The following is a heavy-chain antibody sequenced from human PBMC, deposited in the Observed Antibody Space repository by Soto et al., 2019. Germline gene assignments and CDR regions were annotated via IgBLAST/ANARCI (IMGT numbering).Heavy chain of an antibody. V-gene: IGHV4-4*02. J-gene: IGHJ2*01. CDR2: IYHSGST. Sequence: SETLSLTCTVSGDSISSSNWWSWVRQPPGKGLEWIGEIYHSGSTNYNPSLKSRVTISVDKSKNQFSLKLSSVTAADTAVYYCATAMVTGRDYWYFDLWGRGTLVTVSS. CDR1: GDSISSSNW. D-gene: IGHD3-10*01. CDR3: ATAMVTGRDYWYFDL.